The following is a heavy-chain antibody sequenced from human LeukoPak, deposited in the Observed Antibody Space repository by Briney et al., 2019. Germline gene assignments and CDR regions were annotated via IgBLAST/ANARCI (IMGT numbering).Heavy chain of an antibody. Sequence: EASVPISFLASGGTFSSYTISWVRQAPGQGLEWMGRIIPILGIANYAQKFQGRVTITADKSTSTAYMELSSLRSEDTAVYYCARDRVDYYYDSSGGAAFDIWGQGTMVTVSS. CDR3: ARDRVDYYYDSSGGAAFDI. CDR1: GGTFSSYT. CDR2: IIPILGIA. D-gene: IGHD3-22*01. J-gene: IGHJ3*02. V-gene: IGHV1-69*04.